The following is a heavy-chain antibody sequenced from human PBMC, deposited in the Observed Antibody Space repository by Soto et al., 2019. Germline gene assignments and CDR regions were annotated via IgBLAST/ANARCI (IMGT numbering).Heavy chain of an antibody. CDR3: ARVGGTRKNPRYDSSGYQIL. Sequence: GASVKVSCKASGYTFTSYGISWVRQAPGQGLEWMGWISAYNGKTNYAQKFQGRVTITADESTSTAYMELSSLRSEDTAVYYFARVGGTRKNPRYDSSGYQILWGQGTLVTVSS. V-gene: IGHV1-18*01. CDR1: GYTFTSYG. CDR2: ISAYNGKT. D-gene: IGHD3-22*01. J-gene: IGHJ4*02.